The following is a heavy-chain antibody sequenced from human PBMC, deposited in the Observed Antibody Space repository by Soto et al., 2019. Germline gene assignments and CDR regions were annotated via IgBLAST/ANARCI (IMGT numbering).Heavy chain of an antibody. CDR2: INAGNGNT. CDR3: ARVRITMVRGAKNWFDP. CDR1: GYTFTSYA. V-gene: IGHV1-3*01. J-gene: IGHJ5*02. D-gene: IGHD3-10*01. Sequence: QVQLVQSGAEVKKPGASVKVSCKASGYTFTSYAMHWGRQAPGQRLEWMGWINAGNGNTKYSQKFQGRVTITRDTSASTAYMELSSLRSEDTAVYYCARVRITMVRGAKNWFDPWGQGTLVTVS.